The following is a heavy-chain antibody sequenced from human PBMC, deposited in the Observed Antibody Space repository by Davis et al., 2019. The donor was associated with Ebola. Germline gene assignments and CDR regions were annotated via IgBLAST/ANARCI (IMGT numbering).Heavy chain of an antibody. V-gene: IGHV4-59*08. J-gene: IGHJ5*02. CDR1: GGSISSYQ. CDR3: ARHGRAAGMSWFDP. D-gene: IGHD6-19*01. Sequence: MPSETLSLTCTVSGGSISSYQWSWIRQPPGRGLEWIGHIYFIGSTNYNSSFSSRVTISLDTSKNQLSLKLTSVTAADPAVYYCARHGRAAGMSWFDPWGQGALVTVSS. CDR2: IYFIGST.